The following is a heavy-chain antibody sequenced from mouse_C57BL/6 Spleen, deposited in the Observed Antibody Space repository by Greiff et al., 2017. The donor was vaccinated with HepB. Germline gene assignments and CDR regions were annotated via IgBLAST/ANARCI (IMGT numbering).Heavy chain of an antibody. CDR3: ARGKILRDFDY. CDR2: INPGSGGT. J-gene: IGHJ2*01. Sequence: VKLMESGAELVRPGTSVKVSCKASGYAFTNYLIEWVKQRPGQGLEWIGVINPGSGGTNYNEKFKGKATLTADKSSSTAYMQLSSLTSEDSAVYFCARGKILRDFDYWGQGTTLTVSS. V-gene: IGHV1-54*01. CDR1: GYAFTNYL.